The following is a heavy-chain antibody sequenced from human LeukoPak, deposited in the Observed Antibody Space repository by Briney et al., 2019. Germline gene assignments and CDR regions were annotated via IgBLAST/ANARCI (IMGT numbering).Heavy chain of an antibody. CDR2: IWYDGSNK. D-gene: IGHD5-24*01. J-gene: IGHJ3*01. V-gene: IGHV3-33*01. CDR3: VRGFDGYFGFDL. CDR1: GFTFSSYG. Sequence: GGSLRLSCAASGFTFSSYGMHWVRQAPGKGLEWVAVIWYDGSNKYYADTVKGRFTISRDNSKNTMYLQMNSLRGEDTAVYYCVRGFDGYFGFDLWGQGTMVTVSS.